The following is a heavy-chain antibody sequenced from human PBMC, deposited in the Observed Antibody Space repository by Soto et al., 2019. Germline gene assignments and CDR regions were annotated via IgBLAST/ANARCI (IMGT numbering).Heavy chain of an antibody. CDR2: ITYGGST. J-gene: IGHJ4*02. CDR1: GGSINSGGYC. Sequence: QVQLQESGPGLVKPSQTLSLTCTVSGGSINSGGYCWSWIRQHPGKGLDWIGCITYGGSTSYNPSPMSRGTTSVDASKNQFSLKLTSVTAADTAVYYCSRGILVWGQGALIPVSS. D-gene: IGHD2-15*01. V-gene: IGHV4-31*03. CDR3: SRGILV.